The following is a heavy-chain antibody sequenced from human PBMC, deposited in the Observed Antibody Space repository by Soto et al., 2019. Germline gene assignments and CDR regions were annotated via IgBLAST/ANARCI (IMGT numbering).Heavy chain of an antibody. CDR3: ARGINYYDSGDDAFDI. V-gene: IGHV1-8*01. Sequence: QVQLVQSGAEVKKPGASVKVSCKASGYTFTSYDINWVRQATGQGLEWMGWMNPNSGNTGYAQKFQGRVTMTRNTSISTAYMRLSSLRSEATAVYYCARGINYYDSGDDAFDIWGQGTMVTVSS. CDR1: GYTFTSYD. CDR2: MNPNSGNT. D-gene: IGHD3-10*01. J-gene: IGHJ3*02.